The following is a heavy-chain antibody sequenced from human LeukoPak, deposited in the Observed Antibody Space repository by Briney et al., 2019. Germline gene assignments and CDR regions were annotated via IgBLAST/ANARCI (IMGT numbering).Heavy chain of an antibody. CDR2: ISSSSSYT. D-gene: IGHD2-2*01. Sequence: PGGSLKLSCVASGFTFTSYSMNWVRQAPGQGLEWISSISSSSSYTYYADSVKGRFTISTDNAKNSLYLQMNSLRADDTAVYYCARGDRDLYCSSTSCDPVLGGQGTLGTVSS. CDR3: ARGDRDLYCSSTSCDPVL. J-gene: IGHJ4*02. CDR1: GFTFTSYS. V-gene: IGHV3-21*04.